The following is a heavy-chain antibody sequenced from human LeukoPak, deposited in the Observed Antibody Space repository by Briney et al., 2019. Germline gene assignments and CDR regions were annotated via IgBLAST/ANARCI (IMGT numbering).Heavy chain of an antibody. Sequence: PGGSLRLPCAASGFTFNNYAMNWARQATGKGLEWVSSIRGGGETTYYADSAKGRYTISRDNSQNTLYLQMNSMRAEDAAVYYCARDYADYVGYFFFDYWGQGTLVTVSS. CDR1: GFTFNNYA. CDR2: IRGGGETT. D-gene: IGHD4-17*01. V-gene: IGHV3-23*01. J-gene: IGHJ4*02. CDR3: ARDYADYVGYFFFDY.